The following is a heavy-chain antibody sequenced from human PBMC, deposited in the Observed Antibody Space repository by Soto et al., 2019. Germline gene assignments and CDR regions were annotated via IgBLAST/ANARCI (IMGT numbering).Heavy chain of an antibody. CDR3: AKGRGGSGSLTPRVDF. J-gene: IGHJ4*02. D-gene: IGHD3-10*01. V-gene: IGHV3-23*01. CDR1: GFTFNNYA. Sequence: EVQLLESGGCVVQPGGSLRLSCAASGFTFNNYAMTWVRQAPGKGLEWVSAISGGGDTTSYADSVKGRFTVSRDGSKNTLYLQMSSLRAEDTALYYCAKGRGGSGSLTPRVDFWGQGTLVTVSS. CDR2: ISGGGDTT.